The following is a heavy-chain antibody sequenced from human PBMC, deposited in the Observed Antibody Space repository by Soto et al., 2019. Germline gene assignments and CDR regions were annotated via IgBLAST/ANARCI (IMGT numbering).Heavy chain of an antibody. J-gene: IGHJ4*02. D-gene: IGHD3-22*01. V-gene: IGHV4-31*03. CDR2: IYYSGST. Sequence: SETLSLTCTVSCGSISSGGYYWSWIRQHPGKGLEWIGYIYYSGSTYYNPSLKSRVTISVDTSKDQFSLKLSSVTAADTAVYYCARVSFRYDSSGSDFDYWGQGTLVTVSS. CDR1: CGSISSGGYY. CDR3: ARVSFRYDSSGSDFDY.